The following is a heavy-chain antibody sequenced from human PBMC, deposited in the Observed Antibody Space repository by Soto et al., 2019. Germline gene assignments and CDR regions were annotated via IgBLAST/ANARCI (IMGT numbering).Heavy chain of an antibody. CDR1: GCSISSYY. Sequence: SETLSLTCPVSGCSISSYYWSWIRQPPGKGLEWIGYIYYSGSTNYNPSLKSRVTISVDTSKNQFSLKLSSVTAADTAVYYCARLGIAATDNWFDPWGQGTLVTVSS. CDR3: ARLGIAATDNWFDP. J-gene: IGHJ5*02. D-gene: IGHD2-15*01. V-gene: IGHV4-59*08. CDR2: IYYSGST.